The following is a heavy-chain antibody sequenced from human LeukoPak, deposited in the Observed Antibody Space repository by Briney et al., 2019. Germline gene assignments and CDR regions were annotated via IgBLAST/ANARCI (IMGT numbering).Heavy chain of an antibody. Sequence: PGGSLRLSCAASGFTFSSYGMHWVRQAPGKGLEWVAVISYDGSNKYYADSVKGRFTISRDNSKNTLYLQMNSLRAEDTAVYYCAKDHHYYDSGGTFDYWGQGTLVTVSS. J-gene: IGHJ4*02. CDR2: ISYDGSNK. CDR3: AKDHHYYDSGGTFDY. D-gene: IGHD3-22*01. V-gene: IGHV3-30*18. CDR1: GFTFSSYG.